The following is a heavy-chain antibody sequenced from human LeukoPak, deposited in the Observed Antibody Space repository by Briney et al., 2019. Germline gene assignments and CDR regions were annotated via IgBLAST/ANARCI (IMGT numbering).Heavy chain of an antibody. CDR2: IIPTLGIA. J-gene: IGHJ4*02. Sequence: GASVKVSCKASGGTFSSYAISWVRQAPGQGLEWMGRIIPTLGIANYAQKFQGRVTITADKSTSTAYMELSSLRSEDTAVYYCASSRDGYNFDYWGQGTLVTVSS. D-gene: IGHD5-12*01. V-gene: IGHV1-69*04. CDR1: GGTFSSYA. CDR3: ASSRDGYNFDY.